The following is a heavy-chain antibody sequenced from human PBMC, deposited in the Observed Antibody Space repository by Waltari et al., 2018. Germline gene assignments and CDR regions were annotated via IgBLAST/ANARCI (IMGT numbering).Heavy chain of an antibody. CDR3: ARQRGSYYSAFDY. V-gene: IGHV4-59*01. CDR2: VYSGGNT. Sequence: QVQLQESGPGLVKPSETLSLTCSVSGDSMLGYYWLWIRQSPGRGLEWIGNVYSGGNTKYNPSLQSRISMTVDTSKKQISLSLSVVTAADAAVYFCARQRGSYYSAFDYWGQGTRVAVSS. J-gene: IGHJ4*02. D-gene: IGHD1-26*01. CDR1: GDSMLGYY.